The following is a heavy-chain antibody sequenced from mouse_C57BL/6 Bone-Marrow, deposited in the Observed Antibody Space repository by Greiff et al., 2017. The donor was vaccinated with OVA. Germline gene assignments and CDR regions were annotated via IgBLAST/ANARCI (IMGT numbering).Heavy chain of an antibody. CDR3: ARHGTVVPFDY. CDR2: ICSDGGT. J-gene: IGHJ2*01. D-gene: IGHD1-1*01. V-gene: IGHV2-6-1*01. CDR1: GFSLTSYG. Sequence: VKLLESGPGLVAPSQSLSITCTVSGFSLTSYGVHWVRQPPGKGLEWLVVICSDGGTTYYSALKSRLSISKDNSKSQVFLKMNRLQTDDTAMYYGARHGTVVPFDYWGQGTTLTVSS.